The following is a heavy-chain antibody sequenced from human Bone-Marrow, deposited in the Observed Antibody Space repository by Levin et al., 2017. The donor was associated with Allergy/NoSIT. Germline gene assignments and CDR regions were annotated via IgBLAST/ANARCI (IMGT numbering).Heavy chain of an antibody. V-gene: IGHV3-23*01. D-gene: IGHD6-19*01. Sequence: GESLKISCAASGFTFSSYAMSWVRQAPGKGLDWVSAISGSGTSTYYADSVKGRFTISRDNSMTTLYLQMNNLRDEDTAVYYCAKGAGWVAGAVALIWGQGTLVTVSS. J-gene: IGHJ4*02. CDR1: GFTFSSYA. CDR3: AKGAGWVAGAVALI. CDR2: ISGSGTST.